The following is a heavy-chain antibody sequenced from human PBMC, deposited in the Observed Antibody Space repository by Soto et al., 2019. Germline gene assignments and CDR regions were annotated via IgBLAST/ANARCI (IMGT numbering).Heavy chain of an antibody. D-gene: IGHD2-8*02. CDR2: IRTKTYGEAV. V-gene: IGHV3-15*07. CDR3: TSSRGYCTGLVAYDI. CDR1: GFTFANAF. Sequence: DVQFVESGGGLVKPGGSLRLSCTTSGFTFANAFMNWVRQAPGKGLEWLGRIRTKTYGEAVDYAAPVKGRFTISRDDSKDTMYLQMNSLRTEDTAVYYCTSSRGYCTGLVAYDIWGQGTMVTVSS. J-gene: IGHJ3*02.